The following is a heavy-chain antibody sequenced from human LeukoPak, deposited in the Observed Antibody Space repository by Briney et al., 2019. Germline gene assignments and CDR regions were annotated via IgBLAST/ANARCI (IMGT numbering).Heavy chain of an antibody. CDR1: GFTVSSNY. CDR3: ASPGDIHGSGSYDYYYGMDV. D-gene: IGHD3-10*01. CDR2: IYSGGST. V-gene: IGHV3-66*01. J-gene: IGHJ6*02. Sequence: GGSLRLSCAASGFTVSSNYMSWVRQAPGKGLEWVSVIYSGGSTYYADSVKGRFTISRDNSKNTLYLQMNSLRAEDTAVYYCASPGDIHGSGSYDYYYGMDVWGQGTTVTVSS.